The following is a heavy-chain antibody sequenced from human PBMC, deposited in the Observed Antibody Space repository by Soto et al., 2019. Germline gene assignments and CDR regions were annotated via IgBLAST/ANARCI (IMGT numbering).Heavy chain of an antibody. D-gene: IGHD5-18*01. CDR2: IYYSGST. Sequence: SETLSLTCTVSGGSISSYYWSWIRQPPGKGLEWIGYIYYSGSTNYNPSLKSRVTISVDTSKNQFSLKLSSVTAADTAVYYCARLKSRGYSYVGVDYWGQGNLVTVS. CDR3: ARLKSRGYSYVGVDY. CDR1: GGSISSYY. V-gene: IGHV4-59*08. J-gene: IGHJ4*02.